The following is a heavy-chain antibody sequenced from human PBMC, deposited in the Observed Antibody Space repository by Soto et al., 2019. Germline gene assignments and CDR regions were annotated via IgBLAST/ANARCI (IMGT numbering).Heavy chain of an antibody. Sequence: PGVSLSLSWAAAGFTFSSYWMSWVRQAQGKGLEWVANIKQDGSEKYYVDSVKGRFTISRDNAKNSLHLQMNSLRASDTAMYYCARHEATYYNFYGMDVWGQGTTVTVSS. V-gene: IGHV3-7*03. CDR3: ARHEATYYNFYGMDV. CDR1: GFTFSSYW. CDR2: IKQDGSEK. J-gene: IGHJ6*02.